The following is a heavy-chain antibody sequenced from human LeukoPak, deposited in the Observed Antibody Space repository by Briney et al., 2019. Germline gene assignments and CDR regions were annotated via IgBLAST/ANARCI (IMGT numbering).Heavy chain of an antibody. CDR3: ARHDILTDYYSPRYYYYMDV. D-gene: IGHD3-9*01. V-gene: IGHV4-4*09. J-gene: IGHJ6*03. Sequence: SETLSLTCTVSGGSISSYYWSWIRQPPGKGLEWIGYIYTSGSTNYNPSLKSRDTISVDTSKTQFSLTLTSVTAADTDVYYCARHDILTDYYSPRYYYYMDVWGKGTTVTVSS. CDR1: GGSISSYY. CDR2: IYTSGST.